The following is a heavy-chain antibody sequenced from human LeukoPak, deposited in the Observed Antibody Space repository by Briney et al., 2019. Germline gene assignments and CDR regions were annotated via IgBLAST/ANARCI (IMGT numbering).Heavy chain of an antibody. CDR3: ARHSMVRGVPYY. J-gene: IGHJ4*02. Sequence: SETLSLTCTVSGGSISSYYWSWIRQPPGKGLEWIGEINHSGSTNYNPSLKSRVTISVDTSKNQFSLKLSSVTAADTAVYYCARHSMVRGVPYYWGQGTLVTVSS. V-gene: IGHV4-34*01. CDR1: GGSISSYY. CDR2: INHSGST. D-gene: IGHD3-10*01.